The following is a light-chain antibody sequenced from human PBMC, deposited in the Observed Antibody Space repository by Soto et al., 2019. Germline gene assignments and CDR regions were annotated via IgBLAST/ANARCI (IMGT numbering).Light chain of an antibody. CDR2: EVT. CDR3: SSYTSSSTLV. V-gene: IGLV2-14*01. Sequence: QSVLTQPASVSGSPGQSITISCTGTSSDVGYYQYVSWYQQHPGKAPKVMIYEVTNRPSGVSNRFSGSKSGNTASLTISRLQAEDEAAYYCSSYTSSSTLVFGTGTKLTVL. CDR1: SSDVGYYQY. J-gene: IGLJ1*01.